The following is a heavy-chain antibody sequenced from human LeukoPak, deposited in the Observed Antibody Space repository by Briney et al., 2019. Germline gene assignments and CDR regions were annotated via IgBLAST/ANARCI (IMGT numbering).Heavy chain of an antibody. CDR1: GYTLTELS. D-gene: IGHD6-19*01. CDR3: ATGATGWYGYYFDY. V-gene: IGHV1-24*01. Sequence: ASVKVSCKVSGYTLTELSMHWVRQAPGKGLEWMGGFDPEDGETIYAQKFQGRVTMTEDTSTDTAYMELSSLRSEDTAVYYCATGATGWYGYYFDYWGQGTLVTVSS. J-gene: IGHJ4*02. CDR2: FDPEDGET.